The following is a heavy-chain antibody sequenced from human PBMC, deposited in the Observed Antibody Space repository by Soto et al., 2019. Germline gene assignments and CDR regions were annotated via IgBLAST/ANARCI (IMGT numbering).Heavy chain of an antibody. J-gene: IGHJ4*02. V-gene: IGHV2-5*02. CDR2: IYWDDDT. CDR3: AHTMAPRIFDS. Sequence: QITLKEAGPTLVKPTQTLTLTCSFSGFSLITSGVGVGWIRQPPGKALEWLAIIYWDDDTGYSTALRSRLTITKDTSKNQVVLTMTNMDPADTATYYGAHTMAPRIFDSWGQGTLVTVSS. CDR1: GFSLITSGVG.